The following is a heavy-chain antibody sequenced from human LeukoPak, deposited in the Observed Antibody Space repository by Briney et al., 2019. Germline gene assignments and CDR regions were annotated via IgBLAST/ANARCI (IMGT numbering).Heavy chain of an antibody. Sequence: GGSLRLSCAASGFTFSSYAMSWVRQAPGKGLEWVSAISGSGGSTYYADSVKGRFTISRDNAKSTLYLQMNSLRAEDTAVYYCLTIVETDLDAFDIWGQGTKVTVSS. V-gene: IGHV3-23*01. J-gene: IGHJ3*02. CDR2: ISGSGGST. CDR1: GFTFSSYA. D-gene: IGHD2-21*01. CDR3: LTIVETDLDAFDI.